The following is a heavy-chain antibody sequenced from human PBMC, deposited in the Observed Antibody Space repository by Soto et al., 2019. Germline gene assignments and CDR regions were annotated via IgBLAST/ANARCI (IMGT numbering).Heavy chain of an antibody. D-gene: IGHD3-3*01. CDR1: GYTFTGYY. Sequence: VESLNTCCRGSGYTFTGYYIALLLQMSGQGLQWMGRVLQGDSSTDYHPSLRGRIVISADESLSTAYLHLSNLTAADIGVYYCARRLRSAATSYGPHWYDPWGQGTLVTVSS. V-gene: IGHV5-10-1*01. CDR2: VLQGDSST. CDR3: ARRLRSAATSYGPHWYDP. J-gene: IGHJ5*02.